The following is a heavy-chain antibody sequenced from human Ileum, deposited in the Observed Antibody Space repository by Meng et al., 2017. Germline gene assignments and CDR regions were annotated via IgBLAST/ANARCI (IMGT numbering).Heavy chain of an antibody. Sequence: QVQLQESGPGLVKPSETLSLTCPVSGGSIRSTSNYWDWVRQSPGTRLEWIGSIYYSGATYYNPSLKSRVTMSVDTSKNQFSLRLSSVTAADTAVYFCARRVHDGRHYHYFDYWGQGALVTVSS. D-gene: IGHD3-16*01. CDR3: ARRVHDGRHYHYFDY. V-gene: IGHV4-39*01. J-gene: IGHJ4*02. CDR1: GGSIRSTSNY. CDR2: IYYSGAT.